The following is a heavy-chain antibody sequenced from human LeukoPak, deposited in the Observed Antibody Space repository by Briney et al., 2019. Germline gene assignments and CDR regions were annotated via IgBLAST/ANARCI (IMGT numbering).Heavy chain of an antibody. D-gene: IGHD3-10*01. CDR2: IYPGDSDT. Sequence: GESLKISCKGSGYSFTSYWIGWVRQMPGKGLEWMGIIYPGDSDTRYSPSFQGQVTISADKSISTAYLQWSSLKASDTAMYYCARHVTMVRGVITTSYYYYYMHVWGKGTTVTVSS. CDR3: ARHVTMVRGVITTSYYYYYMHV. CDR1: GYSFTSYW. V-gene: IGHV5-51*01. J-gene: IGHJ6*03.